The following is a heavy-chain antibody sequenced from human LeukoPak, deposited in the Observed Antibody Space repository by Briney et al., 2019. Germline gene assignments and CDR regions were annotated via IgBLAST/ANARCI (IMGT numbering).Heavy chain of an antibody. J-gene: IGHJ4*02. V-gene: IGHV3-53*01. Sequence: PGGSLRLSCAASGFTVSSNYMSWVRQAPGKGLEWVSIIYSGGSPYYADSVKGRFTISRDNSKNMLYLQMNSLRAEDTAVYYCAGVIPLGGSGSYYNYWGQGTLVTVSS. CDR3: AGVIPLGGSGSYYNY. CDR2: IYSGGSP. D-gene: IGHD3-10*01. CDR1: GFTVSSNY.